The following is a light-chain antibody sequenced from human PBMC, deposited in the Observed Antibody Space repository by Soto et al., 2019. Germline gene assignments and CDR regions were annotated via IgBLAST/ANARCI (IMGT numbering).Light chain of an antibody. J-gene: IGKJ1*01. CDR1: ERIMTY. CDR2: AAS. V-gene: IGKV1-39*01. CDR3: QQNYSTWS. Sequence: TPSAAARFATTCRASERIMTYIAWYQQKPGKAPKLLICAASSLQSGVPSRFSGSGSGTDFTLTISCLQPEDSATYYCQQNYSTWSFGQGTKVDIK.